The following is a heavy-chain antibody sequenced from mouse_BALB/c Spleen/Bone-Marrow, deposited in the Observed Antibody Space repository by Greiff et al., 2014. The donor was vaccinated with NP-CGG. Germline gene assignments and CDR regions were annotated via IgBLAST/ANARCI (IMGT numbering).Heavy chain of an antibody. CDR3: SRGYYDYLFALDY. CDR2: IDPANGNT. J-gene: IGHJ4*01. CDR1: GFNIKDTY. D-gene: IGHD5-5*01. Sequence: VQLKESGAVLVKPGASVKLSCTDSGFNIKDTYIYWVKQRPEQGLEWVGRIDPANGNTKYDPKFQGKATIAADTSSNTAYLQLSSLTSEDTAVYYCSRGYYDYLFALDYWGHGTSVTVST. V-gene: IGHV14-3*02.